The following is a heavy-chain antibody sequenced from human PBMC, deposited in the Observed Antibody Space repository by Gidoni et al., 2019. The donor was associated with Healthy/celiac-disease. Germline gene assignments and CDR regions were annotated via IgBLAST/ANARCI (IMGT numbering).Heavy chain of an antibody. CDR2: IIPIFGTA. D-gene: IGHD5-18*01. V-gene: IGHV1-69*01. CDR3: ARVKGGDDPIYSYGYRPRYYYYGMDV. Sequence: QVQLVQSGAEVKKPGSSVKVSCKASGGTFSSYAIRWVRPAPGQGLEWMGGIIPIFGTANYAQKFQGRGTITADESTSTAYMELSSLRSEDTAVYYCARVKGGDDPIYSYGYRPRYYYYGMDVWGQGTTVTVSS. CDR1: GGTFSSYA. J-gene: IGHJ6*02.